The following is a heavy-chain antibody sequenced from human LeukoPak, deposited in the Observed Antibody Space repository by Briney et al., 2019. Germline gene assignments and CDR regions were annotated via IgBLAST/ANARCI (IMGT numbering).Heavy chain of an antibody. Sequence: PSETLSLTCAVSGGSLTGYYWSWIRQPPGKGLEWIGEINHRGSTHYNSSLESRVTISADTAKTQFSLKLTSVTAADTAVYYCARRTGGHDWVSYYNNYMDVWGNGSMVTISS. CDR3: ARRTGGHDWVSYYNNYMDV. D-gene: IGHD5-12*01. J-gene: IGHJ6*03. CDR2: INHRGST. V-gene: IGHV4-34*01. CDR1: GGSLTGYY.